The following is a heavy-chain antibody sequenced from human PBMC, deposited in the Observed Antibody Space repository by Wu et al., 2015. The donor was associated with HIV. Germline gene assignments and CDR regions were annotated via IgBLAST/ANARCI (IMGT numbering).Heavy chain of an antibody. J-gene: IGHJ4*02. Sequence: QVQLVQSGAEVKKPGASVKVSCKASGYIFSGHYMNWVRQAPGQGLEWMGWINPASGGTRYAEKFQGRVTMTSDTSINTAYMELSRLRSDDTAVYYCARARDGCSSTSCYNYFDYVGPGNPGPPSPQ. CDR1: GYIFSGHY. CDR3: ARARDGCSSTSCYNYFDY. V-gene: IGHV1-2*02. CDR2: INPASGGT. D-gene: IGHD2-2*01.